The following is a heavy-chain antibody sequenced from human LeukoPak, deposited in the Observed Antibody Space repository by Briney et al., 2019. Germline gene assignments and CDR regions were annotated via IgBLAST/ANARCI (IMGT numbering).Heavy chain of an antibody. J-gene: IGHJ4*02. D-gene: IGHD2-2*01. CDR1: GFTFSSYA. V-gene: IGHV3-30*04. Sequence: GGSLRLSCAASGFTFSSYAMHWVRQAPGKGLEWVAVISYDGSNKYYADSVKGRFTISRDNSKNTLFLQMNSLRAEDTAVYYCARGGIVVVPAATGGLDYWGQGTLVTVSS. CDR3: ARGGIVVVPAATGGLDY. CDR2: ISYDGSNK.